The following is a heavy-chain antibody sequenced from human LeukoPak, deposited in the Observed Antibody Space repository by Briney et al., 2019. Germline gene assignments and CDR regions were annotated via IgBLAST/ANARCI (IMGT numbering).Heavy chain of an antibody. CDR3: ATIRGKQWLVQGWFDP. D-gene: IGHD6-19*01. J-gene: IGHJ5*02. CDR2: INPSGGST. V-gene: IGHV1-46*01. CDR1: GYTFTSYY. Sequence: ASVKVSCKASGYTFTSYYMHWVRQAPGQGLEWMGIINPSGGSTSYAQKFQGRVTMTTDTSTSTAYMELRSLRSDDTAVYYCATIRGKQWLVQGWFDPWGQGTLVTVSS.